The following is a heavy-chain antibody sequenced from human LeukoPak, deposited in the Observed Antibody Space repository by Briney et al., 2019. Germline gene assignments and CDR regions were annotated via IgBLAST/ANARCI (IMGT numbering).Heavy chain of an antibody. CDR3: ARGGRFWNNWFDP. CDR2: IYYSGST. V-gene: IGHV4-61*08. Sequence: SETLSLTCTVSGGSISSGGYYWSWIRQPPGKGLEWIGYIYYSGSTNYNPSLKSRVTISVDTSKNQFSLKLSSVTAADTAVYYCARGGRFWNNWFDPWGQGTLVTVSS. J-gene: IGHJ5*02. D-gene: IGHD3-3*01. CDR1: GGSISSGGYY.